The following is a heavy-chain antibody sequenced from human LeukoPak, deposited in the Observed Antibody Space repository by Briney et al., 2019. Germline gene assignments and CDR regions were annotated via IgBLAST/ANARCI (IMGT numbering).Heavy chain of an antibody. CDR2: INHSGST. CDR1: GGSFSGYY. J-gene: IGHJ6*03. V-gene: IGHV4-34*01. D-gene: IGHD2-8*01. CDR3: AGGTLRMLYSYYCYYMDV. Sequence: SETLSLTCAVYGGSFSGYYWSWIRQPPGKGLEWIGEINHSGSTNYNPSLKSRVTISVDTSKNQFSLKLSSVTAADTAVYYCAGGTLRMLYSYYCYYMDVWGKGTTVTVSS.